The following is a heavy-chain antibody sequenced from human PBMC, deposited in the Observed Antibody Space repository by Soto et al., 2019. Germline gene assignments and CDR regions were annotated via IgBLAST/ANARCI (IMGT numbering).Heavy chain of an antibody. CDR2: INSDGSST. V-gene: IGHV3-74*01. D-gene: IGHD3-3*01. CDR3: ARGFWSGYPHLVY. CDR1: GFTFSSYW. J-gene: IGHJ4*02. Sequence: EVQLVESGGGLVQPGGSLRLSCAASGFTFSSYWMHWVRQAPGKGLVWVSRINSDGSSTSYADSVKGRFTISRDNAKNTLYLQMNRLRGEDTAVYYCARGFWSGYPHLVYWGQGTLVTVSS.